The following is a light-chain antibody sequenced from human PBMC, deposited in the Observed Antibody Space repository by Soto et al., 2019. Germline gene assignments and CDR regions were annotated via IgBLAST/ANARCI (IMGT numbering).Light chain of an antibody. CDR2: GAS. CDR3: QQYGISPRT. CDR1: QSVSSNY. V-gene: IGKV3-20*01. J-gene: IGKJ2*01. Sequence: EIVLTQSPGTLSLSPGERATLSCRASQSVSSNYLAWYQQKPGQSPRLLIYGASSRATGIPDRFSGSGSGTDFTLTISRLEPEDFAVYYCQQYGISPRTFGPGTKLEIK.